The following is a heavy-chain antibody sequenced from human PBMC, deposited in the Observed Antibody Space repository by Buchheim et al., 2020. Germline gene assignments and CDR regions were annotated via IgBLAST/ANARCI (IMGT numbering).Heavy chain of an antibody. V-gene: IGHV3-23*01. CDR2: ICFSGGTT. CDR3: ANEEVPNDY. Sequence: EVQFLESGGGLIQPGGSLRLSCAASGFSFSSHAMSWVRQAPGKGLEWVSVICFSGGTTYYADSVKGRFTISRDNSKNTVYLQMDSLRAEDTAVYYCANEEVPNDYWGQGTL. J-gene: IGHJ4*02. CDR1: GFSFSSHA.